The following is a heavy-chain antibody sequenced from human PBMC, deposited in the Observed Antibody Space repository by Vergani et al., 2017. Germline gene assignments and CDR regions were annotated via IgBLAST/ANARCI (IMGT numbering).Heavy chain of an antibody. CDR2: ISWNSGSI. D-gene: IGHD1-1*01. Sequence: EVQLVESGGGLVQPGRSLRLSCAASGFTFDDYAMHWVRQAPGKGLEWVSGISWNSGSIGYADSVKGRFTISRDNAKNSLYLQMNSLRAEDTALYYCAKDQMAGRTEAGGGLDPWGQGTLVTVSS. CDR3: AKDQMAGRTEAGGGLDP. V-gene: IGHV3-9*01. J-gene: IGHJ5*02. CDR1: GFTFDDYA.